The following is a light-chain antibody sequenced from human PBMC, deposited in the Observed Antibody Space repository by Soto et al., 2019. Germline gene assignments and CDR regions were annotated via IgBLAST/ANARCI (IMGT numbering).Light chain of an antibody. Sequence: EIVLTQSPGTLSLSPGEETTLSCRASQYVNSNYLAWYQQKAGQAPRLLIYGASSRATGIPDRFSGSGSGTEVTLTISRLEPEDFAVYYCQQYGYPPRTFGQGTKVEIK. CDR1: QYVNSNY. CDR2: GAS. CDR3: QQYGYPPRT. J-gene: IGKJ1*01. V-gene: IGKV3-20*01.